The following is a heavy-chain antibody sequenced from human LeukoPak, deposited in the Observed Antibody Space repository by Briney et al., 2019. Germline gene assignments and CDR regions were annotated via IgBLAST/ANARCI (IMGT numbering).Heavy chain of an antibody. CDR2: ISGSSSTI. Sequence: PGGSLRLSCAASGFTFSSYSMNWVRQAPGKGLEWVSYISGSSSTIYYADSVKGRFTISRDNAKNSLYLQMNSLRAEDTAVYYCARETSTGLPDWGQGTLVTVSS. D-gene: IGHD1-14*01. V-gene: IGHV3-48*04. CDR3: ARETSTGLPD. CDR1: GFTFSSYS. J-gene: IGHJ4*02.